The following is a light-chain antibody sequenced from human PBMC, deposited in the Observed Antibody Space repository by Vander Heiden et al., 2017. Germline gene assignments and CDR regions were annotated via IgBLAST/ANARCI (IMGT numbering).Light chain of an antibody. V-gene: IGLV2-18*02. Sequence: ALTHPPPVSGSPGQSVTISCTANNSHIGIYNRVSWFQQPPGTAPKLVIFEVSRRPSGVPDRVSGSKSGNTASLTISRLQAEDEADYYCYSLTNGSTLFVFGTGTKVSVL. CDR2: EVS. CDR3: YSLTNGSTLFV. J-gene: IGLJ1*01. CDR1: NSHIGIYNR.